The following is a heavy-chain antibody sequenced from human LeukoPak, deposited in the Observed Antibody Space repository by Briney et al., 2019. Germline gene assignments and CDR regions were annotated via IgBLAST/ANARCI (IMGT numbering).Heavy chain of an antibody. Sequence: GGSLRLSCAASGFTFSSYAMSWVRQAPGKGLEWVSAISGSGGSTYYADSVKGRFTISRDNSKNTLYLQMNSLRAEDTAVYYCARDERLLSFLKWGQGTLVTVSS. CDR3: ARDERLLSFLK. J-gene: IGHJ4*02. V-gene: IGHV3-23*01. CDR2: ISGSGGST. D-gene: IGHD3-3*01. CDR1: GFTFSSYA.